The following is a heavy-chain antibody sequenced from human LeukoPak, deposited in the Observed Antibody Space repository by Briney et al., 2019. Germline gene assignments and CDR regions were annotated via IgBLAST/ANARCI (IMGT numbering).Heavy chain of an antibody. CDR2: IIPIFGTA. CDR1: GGTFISYA. CDR3: ASGRYCSSTSCHYSNYYYYYMDV. Sequence: GSSVKVSCKASGGTFISYAISWVRQAPGQGLEWMGEIIPIFGTANYAQKFQGRVTITADESTSTAYMELSSLRSEDTAVYYCASGRYCSSTSCHYSNYYYYYMDVWGKGTTVTVSS. J-gene: IGHJ6*03. D-gene: IGHD2-2*01. V-gene: IGHV1-69*01.